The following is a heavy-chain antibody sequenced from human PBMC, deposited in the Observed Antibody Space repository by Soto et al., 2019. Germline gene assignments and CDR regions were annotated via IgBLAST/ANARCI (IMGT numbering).Heavy chain of an antibody. CDR1: GYTFTGYY. CDR3: ARDSGSDHPGPAYGMDV. J-gene: IGHJ6*02. D-gene: IGHD1-26*01. V-gene: IGHV1-2*04. Sequence: QVQLVQSGAEVKKPGASVKVSCKASGYTFTGYYMHWVRQAHGQGLEWMGWINPNSGGTNYAQKSQGWVTMTRDTAISTAYMELSRLRSDDTAVYYCARDSGSDHPGPAYGMDVWGQGTTVTVSS. CDR2: INPNSGGT.